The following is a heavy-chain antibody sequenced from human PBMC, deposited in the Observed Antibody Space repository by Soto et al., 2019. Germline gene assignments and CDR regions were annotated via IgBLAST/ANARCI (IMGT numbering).Heavy chain of an antibody. CDR1: GFTFRDYA. J-gene: IGHJ4*02. V-gene: IGHV3-64D*08. CDR2: ISHNAGSI. Sequence: PGGSLRLSCSVFGFTFRDYAMRWVRQAPGKGLEYVSSISHNAGSIYYADSVKGRFTISRDNAKGTLYLQMSSLRPEDTAVYYCVKDRWVDYWGQGAMVTVSS. CDR3: VKDRWVDY. D-gene: IGHD1-26*01.